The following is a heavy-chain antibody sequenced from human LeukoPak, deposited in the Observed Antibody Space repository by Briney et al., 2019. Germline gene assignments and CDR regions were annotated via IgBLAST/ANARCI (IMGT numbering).Heavy chain of an antibody. J-gene: IGHJ4*02. D-gene: IGHD1-26*01. V-gene: IGHV1-69*05. CDR3: ARDGRSGSYYDY. CDR1: GGTFSSYA. CDR2: IIPIFGTA. Sequence: SVNVSCKASGGTFSSYAISWVRQAPGQGLEWMGGIIPIFGTANYAQKFQGRVTITTDESTSTAYMELSSLRSEDTAVYYCARDGRSGSYYDYWGQGTLVTVSS.